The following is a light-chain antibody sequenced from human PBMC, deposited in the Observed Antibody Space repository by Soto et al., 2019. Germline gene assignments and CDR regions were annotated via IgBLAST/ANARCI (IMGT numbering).Light chain of an antibody. J-gene: IGKJ2*01. V-gene: IGKV2-24*01. CDR3: VQATESDT. CDR2: AIS. CDR1: QSLEHRDGNTY. Sequence: DVVMTQTPLSSSVTLGQPASISCTSSQSLEHRDGNTYLSWLHQRPGQPPRLLIYAISTRVSGVQDRFSGSGAGSHFTLHISRVEAEYVWMYDCVQATESDTFGQGTKLEIK.